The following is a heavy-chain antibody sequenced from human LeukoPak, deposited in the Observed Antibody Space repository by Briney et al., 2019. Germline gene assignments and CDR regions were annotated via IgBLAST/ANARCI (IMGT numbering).Heavy chain of an antibody. CDR3: ARSYSGSLGWFDP. Sequence: PSETLSLTCAVYGGSFSGYYWSWIRQPPGKGLEWIGEINHSGSTNYNPSLKSRVTISVDTSKNQFSLKLSSVTAADTAVYYCARSYSGSLGWFDPWGQGTLVTVSS. CDR2: INHSGST. J-gene: IGHJ5*02. D-gene: IGHD1-26*01. CDR1: GGSFSGYY. V-gene: IGHV4-34*01.